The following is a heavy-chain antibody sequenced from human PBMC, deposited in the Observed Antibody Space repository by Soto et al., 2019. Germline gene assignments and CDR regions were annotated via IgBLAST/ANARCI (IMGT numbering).Heavy chain of an antibody. V-gene: IGHV1-18*01. Sequence: ASVKVSCKASGYTFTSYGISWVRQAPGQGLEWMGWISAYNGNTNYAQKLQGRVTMTTDTSTSTAYMELRSLRSDDTAVYYCARDQEDIVVVPAVLGLYYYYGMDVWGQGTTVTVSS. CDR2: ISAYNGNT. J-gene: IGHJ6*02. CDR1: GYTFTSYG. D-gene: IGHD2-2*01. CDR3: ARDQEDIVVVPAVLGLYYYYGMDV.